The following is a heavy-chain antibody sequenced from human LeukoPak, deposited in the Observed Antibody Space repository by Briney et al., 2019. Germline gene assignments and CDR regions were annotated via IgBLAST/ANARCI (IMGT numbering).Heavy chain of an antibody. CDR3: ARDPETTVTFDY. CDR2: IYYSGTT. V-gene: IGHV4-39*06. J-gene: IGHJ4*02. Sequence: SETLSLTCTVSGASISSSDYYWGWIRQPPGKGLEWIGSIYYSGTTYYNPSLKSRVTISVDTSKNQFPLKLGSVTAADTAVYYCARDPETTVTFDYWGQGTLVTVSS. D-gene: IGHD4-17*01. CDR1: GASISSSDYY.